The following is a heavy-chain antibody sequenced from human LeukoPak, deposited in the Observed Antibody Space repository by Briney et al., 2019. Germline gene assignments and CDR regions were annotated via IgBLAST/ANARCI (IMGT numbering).Heavy chain of an antibody. J-gene: IGHJ5*02. D-gene: IGHD3-3*01. CDR2: IYWNDDK. CDR3: AHKADDFWSGYYTDNWFDP. V-gene: IGHV2-5*01. Sequence: SGPTLVKPTQTLTLTCTLSGFSLSTSGVGVGWIRQPPGKALEWLALIYWNDDKRYSPPLKSRLTITKDTPKNQVVLTMTNMDPVDTATYYCAHKADDFWSGYYTDNWFDPWGQGTLVTVSS. CDR1: GFSLSTSGVG.